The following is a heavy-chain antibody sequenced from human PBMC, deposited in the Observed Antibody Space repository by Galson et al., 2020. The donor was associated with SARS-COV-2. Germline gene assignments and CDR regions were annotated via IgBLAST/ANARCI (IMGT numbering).Heavy chain of an antibody. V-gene: IGHV3-30-3*01. J-gene: IGHJ6*02. D-gene: IGHD3-22*01. CDR1: GFTFSRYA. CDR3: ARDYYDSSGYSTNVMEV. Sequence: GGSLRLSCAASGFTFSRYALHWVRQAPGKGLEWVAVISYDGSNKHYAASVKGRFTISRDNSKNTLYLQMNSLRPEDTAVYSCARDYYDSSGYSTNVMEVWGQGTTVTVSS. CDR2: ISYDGSNK.